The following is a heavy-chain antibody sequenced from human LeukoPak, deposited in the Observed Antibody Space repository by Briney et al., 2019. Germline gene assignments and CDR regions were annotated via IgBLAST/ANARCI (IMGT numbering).Heavy chain of an antibody. Sequence: SETLSLTCAVSGGSISSSSYYWGWIRQPPGKGLEWIGSFYYYSGNTYYNPSLKSRVTISVDTSKNQFSLKLNSVTAADTAVYYCARSSGPLYYAFDYWGHGTLVTVSS. CDR3: ARSSGPLYYAFDY. CDR1: GGSISSSSYY. CDR2: FYYYSGNT. D-gene: IGHD3-10*01. J-gene: IGHJ4*01. V-gene: IGHV4-39*07.